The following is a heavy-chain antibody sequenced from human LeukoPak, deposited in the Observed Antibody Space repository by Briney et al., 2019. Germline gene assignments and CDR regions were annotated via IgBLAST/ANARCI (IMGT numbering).Heavy chain of an antibody. D-gene: IGHD3-10*01. J-gene: IGHJ6*03. Sequence: SETLSLTCTVSGGSISSYYWSWIRQPPGKGLEWIGYIYYSGSTNYNPSLKSRVTISVDTAKNQFSLKLSSVTAADTAVYYCARGVLNYSGYNYYYYMDVWGKGTTVTVSS. CDR2: IYYSGST. CDR3: ARGVLNYSGYNYYYYMDV. V-gene: IGHV4-59*01. CDR1: GGSISSYY.